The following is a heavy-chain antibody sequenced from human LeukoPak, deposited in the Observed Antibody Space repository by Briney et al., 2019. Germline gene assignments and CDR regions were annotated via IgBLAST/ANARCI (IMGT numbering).Heavy chain of an antibody. Sequence: PGGSLRLSCAASRFSFNTYAMTWVRQAPGRGLDWVSSISFDGGATYYTDPVKGRFTISRDNSKNTLYLQMNNLRAEDTAIYYCAQILLTSATGAGGQDTLLTVPS. CDR2: ISFDGGAT. V-gene: IGHV3-23*01. D-gene: IGHD2-8*01. CDR3: AQILLTSATGA. J-gene: IGHJ1*01. CDR1: RFSFNTYA.